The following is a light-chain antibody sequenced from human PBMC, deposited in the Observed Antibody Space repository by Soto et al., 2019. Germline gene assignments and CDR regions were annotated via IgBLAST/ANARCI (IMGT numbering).Light chain of an antibody. V-gene: IGKV3-20*01. CDR2: GAS. Sequence: EIVLTQSPDTLSLSPGERATLSCRTSQSITSNYLAWYQQKPGQAPRLLIYGASNRATGIPDRFSGSGSGTDFTLTISRLEPEDFAVYYCQQYGSSGTFGQGTKVDIK. CDR3: QQYGSSGT. CDR1: QSITSNY. J-gene: IGKJ1*01.